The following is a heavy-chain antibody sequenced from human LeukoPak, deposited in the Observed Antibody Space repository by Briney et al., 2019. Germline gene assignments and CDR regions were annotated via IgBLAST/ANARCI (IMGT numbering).Heavy chain of an antibody. CDR1: GFTFSSYW. CDR3: ARGSTSGYYYFFRDY. Sequence: GGSLRLSCAASGFTFSSYWMHWVRQAPGKGLVWVSRINSDGSSTSYADSVKRRFTISRDNAKNTLYLQMNSLRAEDTAVYYCARGSTSGYYYFFRDYWGQGTLVTVSS. CDR2: INSDGSST. J-gene: IGHJ4*02. V-gene: IGHV3-74*01. D-gene: IGHD3-22*01.